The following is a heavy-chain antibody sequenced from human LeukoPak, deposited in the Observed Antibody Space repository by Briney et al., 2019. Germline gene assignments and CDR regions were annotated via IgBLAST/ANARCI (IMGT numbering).Heavy chain of an antibody. CDR1: GGTFSSYA. D-gene: IGHD3-3*01. V-gene: IGHV1-69*05. J-gene: IGHJ4*02. CDR2: IIPIFGTA. CDR3: ARQWSGYLYYFDY. Sequence: SVKVSCKASGGTFSSYAIRWVRQAPGQGLEWMGGIIPIFGTANYAQKFQGRVTITTDESTSTAYMELSSLRSEDTAVYYCARQWSGYLYYFDYWGQGTLVTVSS.